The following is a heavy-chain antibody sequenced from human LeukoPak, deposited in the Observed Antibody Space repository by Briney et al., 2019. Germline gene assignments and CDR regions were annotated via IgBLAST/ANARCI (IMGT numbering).Heavy chain of an antibody. J-gene: IGHJ4*02. CDR3: ARGQMATIIFFDY. CDR1: GGSISSGGYS. V-gene: IGHV4-30-2*01. Sequence: SQTLSLTCAVSGGSISSGGYSWSWIRQPPGKGLEWIGYIYHSGSTYYNPSLKSRVTISVDRSKNQFSLKLSSVTAADTAVYYCARGQMATIIFFDYWGQGTLVTVSS. D-gene: IGHD5-24*01. CDR2: IYHSGST.